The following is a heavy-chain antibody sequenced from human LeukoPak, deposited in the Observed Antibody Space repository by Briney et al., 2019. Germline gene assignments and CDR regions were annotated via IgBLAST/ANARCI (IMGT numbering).Heavy chain of an antibody. J-gene: IGHJ4*02. Sequence: GGSLRLSCAAPGFTFTAYAMSWVRQAPGKGLEWVSTISDRGDSTYYADSVKGRFTISRDNSKDTVFLQLNSLRVEDTALYYCTKGTIELGVWGQGTLVTVSS. CDR2: ISDRGDST. CDR3: TKGTIELGV. V-gene: IGHV3-23*01. D-gene: IGHD4/OR15-4a*01. CDR1: GFTFTAYA.